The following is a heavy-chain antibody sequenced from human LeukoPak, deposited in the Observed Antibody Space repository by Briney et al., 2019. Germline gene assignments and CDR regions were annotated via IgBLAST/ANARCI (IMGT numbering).Heavy chain of an antibody. V-gene: IGHV3-23*01. Sequence: GGSLRLSCAASGFTFSSYAMSWVRQAPGTGLEWVSAISGSGGSTYYADSVKGRFTISRDNSKNTLYLQMNSLRAEDTAVYYCAKDYDFWSGYYTIPPLFDYWGQGTLVTVSS. D-gene: IGHD3-3*01. CDR3: AKDYDFWSGYYTIPPLFDY. J-gene: IGHJ4*02. CDR2: ISGSGGST. CDR1: GFTFSSYA.